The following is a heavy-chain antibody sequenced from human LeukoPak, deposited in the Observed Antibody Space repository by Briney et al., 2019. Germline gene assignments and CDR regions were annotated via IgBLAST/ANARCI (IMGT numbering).Heavy chain of an antibody. CDR3: ARECASYLGAEGLYDY. D-gene: IGHD1-26*01. J-gene: IGHJ4*02. CDR2: IYYSGST. V-gene: IGHV4-31*03. Sequence: SETLSLTCTVSGGSISSGGYYWSWIRQHPGKGLEWIGYIYYSGSTYYNPSLKSRVTISVDTSKNQFSLKLSSVTAADTAVYYCARECASYLGAEGLYDYWGQGTLVTVSS. CDR1: GGSISSGGYY.